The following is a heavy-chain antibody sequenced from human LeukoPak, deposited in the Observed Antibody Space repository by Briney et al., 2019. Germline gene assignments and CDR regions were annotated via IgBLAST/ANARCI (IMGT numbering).Heavy chain of an antibody. CDR1: GGSFSGYY. D-gene: IGHD3-10*01. Sequence: SETLSLTCAVYGGSFSGYYWSWIRQPPGKGLEWIGEINHSGSTNYNPSLKSRVTISVDTSKNQFSLKLSSVTAADTAVYYCARDGSVRGVSEYYFDYWGQGTLVTVSS. CDR2: INHSGST. V-gene: IGHV4-34*01. CDR3: ARDGSVRGVSEYYFDY. J-gene: IGHJ4*02.